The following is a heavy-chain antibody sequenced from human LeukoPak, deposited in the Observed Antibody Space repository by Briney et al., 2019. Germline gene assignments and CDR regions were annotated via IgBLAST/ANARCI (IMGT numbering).Heavy chain of an antibody. CDR1: GFSFSRYY. J-gene: IGHJ4*02. V-gene: IGHV3-11*01. D-gene: IGHD1-26*01. CDR2: IPTSGISV. CDR3: TRAVGLGPGAHFDQ. Sequence: GGSLRLSCAASGFSFSRYYMSWVRQTPGKALEWISYIPTSGISVHYADSVRGRFTASGDDAKNSLHLQMDSLRVEDTAVYYCTRAVGLGPGAHFDQWGQGALVIVSS.